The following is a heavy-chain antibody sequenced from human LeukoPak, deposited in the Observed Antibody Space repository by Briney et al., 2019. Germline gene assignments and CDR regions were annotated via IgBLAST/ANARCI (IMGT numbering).Heavy chain of an antibody. V-gene: IGHV3-53*04. CDR3: ASETYYYDSSGYLIY. D-gene: IGHD3-22*01. Sequence: GGSLRLSCSASGFTFSSYAMYWVRQAPGKGLEWVSVIYSGGSTYYADSVKGRFTISRHNSKNTLYLQMNSLRAGDTAVYYCASETYYYDSSGYLIYWGQGTLVTVSS. CDR1: GFTFSSYA. CDR2: IYSGGST. J-gene: IGHJ4*02.